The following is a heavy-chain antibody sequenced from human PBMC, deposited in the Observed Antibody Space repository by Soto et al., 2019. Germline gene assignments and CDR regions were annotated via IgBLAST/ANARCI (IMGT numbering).Heavy chain of an antibody. Sequence: QVQLVQSGAEVKKPGASVKVSCKASGYTFTSYDINWVRQATGQGIEWLGWMNPNSGNTGYAQTFPGRVTMTRKTSISTAYMELSSLRSEYTAVYYWARYIVVVVAATPNDSFDIWGQGTMVTVSS. CDR1: GYTFTSYD. CDR2: MNPNSGNT. CDR3: ARYIVVVVAATPNDSFDI. J-gene: IGHJ3*02. D-gene: IGHD2-15*01. V-gene: IGHV1-8*01.